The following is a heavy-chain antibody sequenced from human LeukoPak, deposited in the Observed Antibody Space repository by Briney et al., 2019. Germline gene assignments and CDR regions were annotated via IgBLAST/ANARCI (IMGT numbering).Heavy chain of an antibody. J-gene: IGHJ4*02. CDR3: ARSRDGYQIDY. Sequence: GGSLRLSCAASGFTFSSYSMNWVRQAPGKGLEWVSSISSSSSYIYYADSVKGRFTISRDNAENSLYLQMNSLRAEDTAVYYCARSRDGYQIDYWGQGTLVTVSS. D-gene: IGHD5-24*01. CDR2: ISSSSSYI. CDR1: GFTFSSYS. V-gene: IGHV3-21*01.